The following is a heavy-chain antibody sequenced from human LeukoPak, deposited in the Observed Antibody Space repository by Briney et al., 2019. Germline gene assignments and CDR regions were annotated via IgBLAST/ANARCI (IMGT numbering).Heavy chain of an antibody. Sequence: GGSLRLSCAASGFTFSSYAMSWVRQAPGKGLEWVSLISGSGGSTYYADSVKGRFTISRDNSKNTLYLQMNSLRAEDTAVYYCASRRTAYCGGDCPEGYWGQGTLVTVSS. V-gene: IGHV3-23*01. D-gene: IGHD2-21*02. J-gene: IGHJ4*02. CDR3: ASRRTAYCGGDCPEGY. CDR1: GFTFSSYA. CDR2: ISGSGGST.